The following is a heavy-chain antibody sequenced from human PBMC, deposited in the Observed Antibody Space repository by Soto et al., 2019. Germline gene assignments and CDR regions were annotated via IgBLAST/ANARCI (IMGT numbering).Heavy chain of an antibody. Sequence: GGSLRLSCAASGFTFSNAWMSWVRQAPGKGLEWVGRIKSKTDGGTTDYAAPVKGRFTISRDDSKNTLYLQMNSLKTEDTAVYYCTTDPAPTAPNYYYMDVWGKGTTVTVSS. D-gene: IGHD6-25*01. J-gene: IGHJ6*03. CDR2: IKSKTDGGTT. CDR1: GFTFSNAW. CDR3: TTDPAPTAPNYYYMDV. V-gene: IGHV3-15*01.